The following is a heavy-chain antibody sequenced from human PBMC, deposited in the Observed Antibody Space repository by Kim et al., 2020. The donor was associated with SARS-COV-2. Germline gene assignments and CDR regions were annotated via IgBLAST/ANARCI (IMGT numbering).Heavy chain of an antibody. CDR3: ARGQPLDY. CDR1: GGSRRSVGKF. J-gene: IGHJ4*02. V-gene: IGHV4-31*03. D-gene: IGHD2-2*01. CDR2: IYYSGNS. Sequence: SETLSLTCSVSGGSRRSVGKFWTWIRQHPAKGLEWIGYIYYSGNSHYSPSLRRRVSISLQTSENQFSLELTCVTAADTAVYYCARGQPLDYWGQGILVTVSS.